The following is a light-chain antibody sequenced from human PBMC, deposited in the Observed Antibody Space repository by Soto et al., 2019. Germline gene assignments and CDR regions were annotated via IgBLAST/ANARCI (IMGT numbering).Light chain of an antibody. CDR1: QSVSSNY. CDR3: QQYGSTPFT. J-gene: IGKJ3*01. CDR2: GAS. Sequence: EIVVTQSPGTLSLSPGERATLSCRASQSVSSNYLAWYQQKPGQAPRLLIYGASSRASDIPDRVSGSVSGTDFTLIISRLEPEDFAMYYCQQYGSTPFTFGPGTKVDVK. V-gene: IGKV3-20*01.